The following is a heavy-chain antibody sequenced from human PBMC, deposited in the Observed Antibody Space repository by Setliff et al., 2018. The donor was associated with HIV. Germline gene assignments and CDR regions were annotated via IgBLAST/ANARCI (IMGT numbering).Heavy chain of an antibody. CDR1: GDSFSTYL. Sequence: GASVKVSCKASGDSFSTYLISWVRQAPGQGLEWMGGIIPILGTADYAQKFQGRVTITADKSTSAAYMELSSLRSEDTAVYYCARVQEMYLMVTMLGGYYYYHMDVWGQGTTVTVSS. J-gene: IGHJ6*02. D-gene: IGHD3-10*02. CDR2: IIPILGTA. V-gene: IGHV1-69*10. CDR3: ARVQEMYLMVTMLGGYYYYHMDV.